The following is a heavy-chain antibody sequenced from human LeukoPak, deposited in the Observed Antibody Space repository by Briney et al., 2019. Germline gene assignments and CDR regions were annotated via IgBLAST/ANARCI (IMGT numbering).Heavy chain of an antibody. D-gene: IGHD3-22*01. CDR2: VSHSGST. Sequence: SETLSLTCAVYGGSFSGYYWTWIRQPPGKGLEWIGEVSHSGSTYYNPSLKSRVTISVDRSKNQFSLKLSSVTAADTAVYYCARASSGSYFDYWGQGTLVTVSS. J-gene: IGHJ4*02. V-gene: IGHV4-34*01. CDR1: GGSFSGYY. CDR3: ARASSGSYFDY.